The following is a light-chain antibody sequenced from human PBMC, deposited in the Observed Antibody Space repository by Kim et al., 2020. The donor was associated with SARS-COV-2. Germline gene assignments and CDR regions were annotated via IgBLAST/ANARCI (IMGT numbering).Light chain of an antibody. J-gene: IGKJ4*01. CDR2: ATS. V-gene: IGKV1-17*01. CDR3: LQHNSFPLT. Sequence: SASVGDRVTITCRASQDIRNDLGWYQQQPGKAPKRLIYATSTLQSGVPSRFSGSGSETEFTLTISSLQPEDFATYYCLQHNSFPLTFGRGTKVEI. CDR1: QDIRND.